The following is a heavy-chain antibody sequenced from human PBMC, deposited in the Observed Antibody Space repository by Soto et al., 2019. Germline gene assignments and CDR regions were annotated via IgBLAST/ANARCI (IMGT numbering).Heavy chain of an antibody. J-gene: IGHJ4*02. CDR3: ARGGTSTVVPNDY. D-gene: IGHD1-7*01. Sequence: QVQLVQSGAEVKKPGASVKVSCKASGYTFTTYAVHWVRQAPGQRLEWMGWINAGYGNTKYSQKFQDRVTITRDTSASTAYMELSSLRSEDTPVYYCARGGTSTVVPNDYWGQGTLVTVSS. CDR2: INAGYGNT. V-gene: IGHV1-3*01. CDR1: GYTFTTYA.